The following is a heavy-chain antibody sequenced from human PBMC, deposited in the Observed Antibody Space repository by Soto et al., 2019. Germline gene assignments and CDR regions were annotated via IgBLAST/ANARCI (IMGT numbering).Heavy chain of an antibody. Sequence: TGGTLRLSCAASGFSFTNFAMSWVRQAPGKGLEWVAGIGASGDITWYADSVKGRLSISRDNSKNTLYLQLNSLRFEDTAVYYCANVDFTDRGDDYFDYWGPGTLVTVSS. CDR1: GFSFTNFA. V-gene: IGHV3-23*01. J-gene: IGHJ4*02. CDR2: IGASGDIT. CDR3: ANVDFTDRGDDYFDY. D-gene: IGHD2-21*02.